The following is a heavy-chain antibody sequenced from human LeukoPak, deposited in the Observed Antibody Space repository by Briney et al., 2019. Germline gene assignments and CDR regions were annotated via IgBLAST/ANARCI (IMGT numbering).Heavy chain of an antibody. D-gene: IGHD5-18*01. V-gene: IGHV4-39*07. CDR2: IYYSGTT. CDR3: ARGPRGYSYGYFRLPNNWFDP. CDR1: EDSISRTRDY. J-gene: IGHJ5*02. Sequence: PSETLSLTCSVSEDSISRTRDYWGWIRQPPGKGLEWIGSIYYSGTTHYNPSLQSRVTISIDTSKNQFYLKLSSVTAADTAVYYCARGPRGYSYGYFRLPNNWFDPWGQGTLVTVSS.